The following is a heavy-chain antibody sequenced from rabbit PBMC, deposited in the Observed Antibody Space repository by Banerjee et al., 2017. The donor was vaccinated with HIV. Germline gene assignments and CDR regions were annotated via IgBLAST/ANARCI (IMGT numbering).Heavy chain of an antibody. CDR1: GFSFSSNW. CDR2: SYAGSSGST. CDR3: ARDTGTSFSTYGMDL. Sequence: QSLEESGGDLVKPGASLTLTCKASGFSFSSNWICWVRQAPGKGLEWIACSYAGSSGSTYSAIWAKGRFTISKTSSTTVTLQMISLTAADTATYFCARDTGTSFSTYGMDLWGPGTLVTVS. D-gene: IGHD7-1*01. V-gene: IGHV1S40*01. J-gene: IGHJ6*01.